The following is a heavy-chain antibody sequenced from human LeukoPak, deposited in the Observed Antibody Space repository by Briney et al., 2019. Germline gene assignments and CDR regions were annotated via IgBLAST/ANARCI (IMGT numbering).Heavy chain of an antibody. Sequence: PGGYLSLYCAASGFTFSSYSMHWVRQAPGNGLAWVAFIRFDGSNKYYADSVNGRFTISRDNSKNTLYLQMNSLRAEDTAVYYCAKISPYSSSGRRNYYYYYMAVWGKGTTVTVSS. CDR3: AKISPYSSSGRRNYYYYYMAV. CDR2: IRFDGSNK. D-gene: IGHD6-6*01. CDR1: GFTFSSYS. V-gene: IGHV3-30*02. J-gene: IGHJ6*03.